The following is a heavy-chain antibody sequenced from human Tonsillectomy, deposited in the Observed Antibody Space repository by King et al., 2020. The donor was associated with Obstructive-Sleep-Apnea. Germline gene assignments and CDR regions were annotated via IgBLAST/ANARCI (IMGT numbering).Heavy chain of an antibody. Sequence: QLVQSGAEVKKPGSSVKVSCKASGGTFSSYAISWVRQAPGQGLEWMGGIIPILGIANYAQKFQGRVTITADKSTSTAYMELSSLRSEDTAVYYCARRADSSGPYYYYYYGMDVWGQGTTVTVSS. CDR3: ARRADSSGPYYYYYYGMDV. J-gene: IGHJ6*02. D-gene: IGHD6-19*01. CDR1: GGTFSSYA. CDR2: IIPILGIA. V-gene: IGHV1-69*10.